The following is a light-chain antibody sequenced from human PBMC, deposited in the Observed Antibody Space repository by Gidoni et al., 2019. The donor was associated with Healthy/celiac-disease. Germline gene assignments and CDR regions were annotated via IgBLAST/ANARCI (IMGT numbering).Light chain of an antibody. CDR1: QSVSSN. CDR3: QQYNNWPTWT. V-gene: IGKV3-15*01. J-gene: IGKJ1*01. Sequence: IVMTQSHATLSVSPGERATLSCRASQSVSSNLAWYQQKPGQAPRLLIYGASTRATGIPARFSGSGSGTEFTLTISSLQSEDFAVYYCQQYNNWPTWTFGQGTKVEIK. CDR2: GAS.